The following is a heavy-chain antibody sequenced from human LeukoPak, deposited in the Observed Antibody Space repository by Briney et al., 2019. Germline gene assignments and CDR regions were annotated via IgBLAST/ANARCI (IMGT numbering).Heavy chain of an antibody. CDR1: GYTFTGYY. CDR2: INPNGGGT. V-gene: IGHV1-2*02. J-gene: IGHJ4*02. D-gene: IGHD3-22*01. CDR3: ARAGVTYYYDSSGYYYPRRYYDY. Sequence: ASVKVSCKASGYTFTGYYMHWVRQAPGQGLEWMGWINPNGGGTNYAQKFQGRVTMTRDTSISTAYMELSRLRSDDTAVYYCARAGVTYYYDSSGYYYPRRYYDYWGQGTLVTVSS.